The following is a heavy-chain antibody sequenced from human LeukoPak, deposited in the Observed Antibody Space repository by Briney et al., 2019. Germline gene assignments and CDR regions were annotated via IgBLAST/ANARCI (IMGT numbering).Heavy chain of an antibody. CDR3: ARRGVDPDSPKAVAGLEDAFDI. Sequence: PSETLSLTCAVSGGSISSGGYYWSWIRQPPGKGLEWIREINHSGSTNYNPSLKSRVTISVDTSKNQFSLKLSSVTAADTAVYYCARRGVDPDSPKAVAGLEDAFDIWGQGTMVTVSS. CDR2: INHSGST. CDR1: GGSISSGGYY. J-gene: IGHJ3*02. D-gene: IGHD6-19*01. V-gene: IGHV4-34*01.